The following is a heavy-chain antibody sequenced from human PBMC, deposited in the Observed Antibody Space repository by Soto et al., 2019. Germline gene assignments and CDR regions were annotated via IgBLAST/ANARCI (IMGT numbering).Heavy chain of an antibody. CDR1: GYSFTTNW. V-gene: IGHV5-51*01. J-gene: IGHJ6*02. CDR3: ASLAGSPSGMDV. Sequence: PVESLRISCKVSGYSFTTNWIGWVRQMPGKGLEWMGIIYPGDSDIRYSPSFRGQVSISADRSITTAYLQWSSLKASDTAIYYCASLAGSPSGMDVWGLGTTVTVSS. CDR2: IYPGDSDI. D-gene: IGHD6-25*01.